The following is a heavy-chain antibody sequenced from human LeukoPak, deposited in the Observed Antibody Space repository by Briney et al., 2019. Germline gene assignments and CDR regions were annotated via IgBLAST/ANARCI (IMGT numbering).Heavy chain of an antibody. CDR2: INTDGSST. V-gene: IGHV3-74*01. CDR1: GFTFSSYW. Sequence: GGSLRLSCAASGFTFSSYWMHWVRHAPGKGLVWVSRINTDGSSTSYADSVKGRFTISRDNTKNTLYLQMNSLRAEDTAVYYCARGGSYDAFDIWGQGTMVTVSS. D-gene: IGHD1-26*01. J-gene: IGHJ3*02. CDR3: ARGGSYDAFDI.